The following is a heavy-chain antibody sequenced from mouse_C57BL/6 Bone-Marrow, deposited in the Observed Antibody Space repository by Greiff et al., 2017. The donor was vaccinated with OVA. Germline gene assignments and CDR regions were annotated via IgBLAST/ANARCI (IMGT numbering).Heavy chain of an antibody. V-gene: IGHV1-11*01. CDR2: IYPVSGGT. Sequence: QVQLQQSGAELASPGASVTLSCKASGYTFTDHLMNWVKKRPGQGLEWIGRIYPVSGGTNYNQKFKGKATFSVDRSYSTVYIGFNSLTSDVPAVYYCVYGYYFDYWGQGTTLTVSS. D-gene: IGHD1-1*01. CDR3: VYGYYFDY. CDR1: GYTFTDHL. J-gene: IGHJ2*01.